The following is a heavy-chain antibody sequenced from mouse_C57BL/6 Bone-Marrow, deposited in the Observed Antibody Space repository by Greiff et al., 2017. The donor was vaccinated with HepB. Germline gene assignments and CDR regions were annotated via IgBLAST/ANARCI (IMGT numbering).Heavy chain of an antibody. D-gene: IGHD2-3*01. CDR1: GYSFTGYF. V-gene: IGHV1-20*01. J-gene: IGHJ4*01. CDR2: INPYNGDT. CDR3: ARERWLPYYAMDY. Sequence: EVKLVESGPELVKPGDSVKISCKASGYSFTGYFMNWVMQSHGKSLEWIGRINPYNGDTFYNQKFKGKATLTVDKSSSKAHMELRSLTSEDSAVYYCARERWLPYYAMDYWGQGTSVTVSS.